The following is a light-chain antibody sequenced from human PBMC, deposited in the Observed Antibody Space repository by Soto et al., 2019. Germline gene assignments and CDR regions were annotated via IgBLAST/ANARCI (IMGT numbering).Light chain of an antibody. J-gene: IGLJ1*01. CDR1: SSVVGSYNL. V-gene: IGLV2-23*01. CDR2: EGS. CDR3: CSYAGSSTYV. Sequence: QSALTQPASVSGSPGQSITISCTGTSSVVGSYNLVSWYQQHPGKAPKLMIYEGSKRPSGVSNRFSGSKSGNTASLTISWLQAEDEADYYCCSYAGSSTYVFGTGTKVTVL.